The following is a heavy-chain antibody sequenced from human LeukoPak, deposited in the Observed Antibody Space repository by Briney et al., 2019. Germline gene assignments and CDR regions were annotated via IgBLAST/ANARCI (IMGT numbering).Heavy chain of an antibody. J-gene: IGHJ3*02. Sequence: GGSLRLSCAASGFTFSSYAMSWVRQAPGKGLEWVSAISGSGGSTYYADSVKGRFTISRDNSKNTLYLQMNSLRAEDTALYYCAKDKIVATILGAFDIWGQGTMVTVSS. CDR1: GFTFSSYA. D-gene: IGHD5-12*01. V-gene: IGHV3-23*01. CDR2: ISGSGGST. CDR3: AKDKIVATILGAFDI.